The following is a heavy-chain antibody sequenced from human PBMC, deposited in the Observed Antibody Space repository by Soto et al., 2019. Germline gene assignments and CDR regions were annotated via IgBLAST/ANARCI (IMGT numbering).Heavy chain of an antibody. Sequence: PGGSLRLSCAASGFTFSSYGMHWVRQAPGKGLEWVAVIWYDGSNKYYADSVKGRFTISRDNSKNTLYLQMNSLRAEDTAVYYCARDSSDSSGYIAYWGQGTLVTVSS. CDR2: IWYDGSNK. D-gene: IGHD3-22*01. CDR3: ARDSSDSSGYIAY. J-gene: IGHJ4*02. CDR1: GFTFSSYG. V-gene: IGHV3-33*01.